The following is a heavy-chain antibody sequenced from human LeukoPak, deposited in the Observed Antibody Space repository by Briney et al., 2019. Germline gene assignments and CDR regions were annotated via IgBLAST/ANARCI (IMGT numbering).Heavy chain of an antibody. J-gene: IGHJ5*02. Sequence: PETLSLTCTLSGGSISSYYSSWVRPTPGEGLEWIGYIYYSGSTNYNPSLKSRVTISVDTSKNQFSLKLSSVTAADTAVYYCARLRPFEQQLGFDHWGQGTLVTVSS. D-gene: IGHD6-13*01. V-gene: IGHV4-59*08. CDR2: IYYSGST. CDR3: ARLRPFEQQLGFDH. CDR1: GGSISSYY.